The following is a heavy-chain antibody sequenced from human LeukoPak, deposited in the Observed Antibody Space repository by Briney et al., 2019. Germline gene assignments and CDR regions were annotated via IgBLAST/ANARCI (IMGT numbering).Heavy chain of an antibody. V-gene: IGHV4-4*07. CDR3: AREFGSSSPPAY. CDR1: GGSISSYY. Sequence: SETLSLTCNVSGGSISSYYWSWIRQPAGKGLEWIGHISGSGGTNYNPSLKSRVTMSVDTSKNQFSLRLSSVTVADTAVYYCAREFGSSSPPAYWGQGTLVTVSS. CDR2: ISGSGGT. J-gene: IGHJ4*02. D-gene: IGHD6-6*01.